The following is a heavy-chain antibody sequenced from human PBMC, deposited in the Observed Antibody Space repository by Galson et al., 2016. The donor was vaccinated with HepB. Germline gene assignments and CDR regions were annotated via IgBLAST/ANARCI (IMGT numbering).Heavy chain of an antibody. D-gene: IGHD7-27*01. CDR3: ASPSNWEQNFDY. CDR2: IYNSGRT. CDR1: GGSIRSSSYY. J-gene: IGHJ4*02. Sequence: ETLSLTCSVSGGSIRSSSYYWGWIRQPPGKGLEWIANIYNSGRTYYNPSLQSRVTISVDTSRNQFSLKLSSVTAADTAVYYCASPSNWEQNFDYWGQGTLVTVSS. V-gene: IGHV4-39*01.